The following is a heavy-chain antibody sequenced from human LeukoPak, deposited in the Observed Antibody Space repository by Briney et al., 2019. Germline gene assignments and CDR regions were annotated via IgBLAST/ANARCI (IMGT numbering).Heavy chain of an antibody. V-gene: IGHV3-49*03. D-gene: IGHD3-9*01. Sequence: PGRSLRLSCTASGFSFADYAMNWFRQAPGKGLEWVGFIRTKTYGGTTEYAASVRGRFTISRDDSKSIAYLQMNSLKTEDTAVYWCSREDRYFDWLSAFHYWGQGTLVTVSS. J-gene: IGHJ4*02. CDR3: SREDRYFDWLSAFHY. CDR2: IRTKTYGGTT. CDR1: GFSFADYA.